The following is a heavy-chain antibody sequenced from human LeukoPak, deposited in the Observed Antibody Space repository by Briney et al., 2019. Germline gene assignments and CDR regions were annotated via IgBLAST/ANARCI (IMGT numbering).Heavy chain of an antibody. Sequence: GGSLRLSCAASGFTFSSYSMNWVRQAPRKGPEWVSSISSSSSYIYYADSVKGRFTISRDNAKNSLYLQMNSLRAEDTAVYYCARDPNSGSYPPEAFDIWGQGTMVTVSS. J-gene: IGHJ3*02. D-gene: IGHD1-26*01. V-gene: IGHV3-21*01. CDR1: GFTFSSYS. CDR2: ISSSSSYI. CDR3: ARDPNSGSYPPEAFDI.